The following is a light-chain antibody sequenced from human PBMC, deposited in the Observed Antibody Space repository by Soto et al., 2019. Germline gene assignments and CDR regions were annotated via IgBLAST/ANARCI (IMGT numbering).Light chain of an antibody. J-gene: IGKJ1*01. CDR2: DAS. CDR3: QQYNSYPWT. V-gene: IGKV1-5*01. Sequence: DIPMTQSPSTLSASVGDRVTITCRASQSISSWLAWYQQKPGKAPKLLIYDASSLESGVPSRFSGSGSGTDFTLTISSLQPSDFATYYCQQYNSYPWTFGQGTKVEIK. CDR1: QSISSW.